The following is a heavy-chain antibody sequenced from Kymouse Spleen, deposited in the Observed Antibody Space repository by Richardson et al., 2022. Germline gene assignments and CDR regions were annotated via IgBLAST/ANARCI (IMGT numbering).Heavy chain of an antibody. CDR2: TRNKANSYTT. CDR1: GFTFSDHY. CDR3: AALTGDQDAFDI. V-gene: IGHV3-72*01. D-gene: IGHD7-27*02. J-gene: IGHJ3*02. Sequence: EVQLVESGGGLVQPGGSLRLSCAASGFTFSDHYMDWVRQAPGKGLEWVGRTRNKANSYTTEYAASVKGRFTISRDDSKNSLYLQMNSLKTEDTAVYYCAALTGDQDAFDIWGQGTMVTVSS.